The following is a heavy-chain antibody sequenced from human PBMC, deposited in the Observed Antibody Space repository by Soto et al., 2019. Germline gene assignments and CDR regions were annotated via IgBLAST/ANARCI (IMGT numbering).Heavy chain of an antibody. CDR3: ARDLVYWGGTTCYDDVFDI. J-gene: IGHJ3*02. V-gene: IGHV1-18*01. CDR1: GYTFTTYG. D-gene: IGHD2-15*01. CDR2: ISGYNGDT. Sequence: QVQLMQSGAELKKPGASVKVSCKASGYTFTTYGLSWVRQAPGQGLEWSGWISGYNGDTNYARHLQGRVTMTADTSTSTVYMELRRLRSDDTAVYFCARDLVYWGGTTCYDDVFDIWGQGTMVTVSS.